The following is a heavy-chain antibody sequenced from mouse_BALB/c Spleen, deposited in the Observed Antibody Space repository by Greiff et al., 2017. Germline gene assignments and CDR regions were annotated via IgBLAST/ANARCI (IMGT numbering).Heavy chain of an antibody. D-gene: IGHD2-1*01. CDR1: GYSITSDYA. Sequence: EVKLLESGPGLVKPSQSLSLTCTVTGYSITSDYAWNWIRQFPGNKLEWMGYISYSGSTSYNPSLKSRISITRDTSKNQFFLQLNSVTTEDTATYYCALYGNYPFAYWGQGTLVTVSA. V-gene: IGHV3-2*02. J-gene: IGHJ3*01. CDR2: ISYSGST. CDR3: ALYGNYPFAY.